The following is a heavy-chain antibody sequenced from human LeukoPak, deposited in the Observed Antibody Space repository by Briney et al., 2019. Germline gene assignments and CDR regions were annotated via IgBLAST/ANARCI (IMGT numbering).Heavy chain of an antibody. CDR2: IYYSGTT. CDR1: GGSIISSSCN. D-gene: IGHD2-8*02. J-gene: IGHJ5*02. CDR3: ARLPTGFPNWFDP. Sequence: SETLSLTCTVSGGSIISSSCNWGWIRQPPGQGLVWIGTIYYSGTTYYNPSLQIRVTISVDTFKNEFSLKVNSVTAADTAVYYCARLPTGFPNWFDPWGQGTRVTVSS. V-gene: IGHV4-39*01.